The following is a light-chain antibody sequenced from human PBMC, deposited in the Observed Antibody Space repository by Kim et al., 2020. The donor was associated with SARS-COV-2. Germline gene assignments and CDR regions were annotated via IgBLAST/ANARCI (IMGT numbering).Light chain of an antibody. CDR3: QAWDSSTWV. CDR1: KLGDKY. V-gene: IGLV3-1*01. Sequence: SVSPGQTASITCSGDKLGDKYACWYQQKPGQSPVLVIYQYSKRPSGIPERFSGSNSGNTATLTISGTQAMDEADYYCQAWDSSTWVFGGGTQLTVL. J-gene: IGLJ3*02. CDR2: QYS.